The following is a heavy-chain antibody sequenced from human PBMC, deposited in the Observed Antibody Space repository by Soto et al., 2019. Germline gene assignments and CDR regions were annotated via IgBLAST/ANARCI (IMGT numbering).Heavy chain of an antibody. V-gene: IGHV3-66*01. D-gene: IGHD1-26*01. J-gene: IGHJ2*01. Sequence: EVQLVESGGGLVQPGGSLRLSCAASGFTVSSNYMSWVRQASGKGLEWVSIIYSGGRTDYADSVKGRFTISRENSTNTLYLQMNSLRAEDKAVYYCARDRGTVDWYLDLWVRGTLVTVSS. CDR2: IYSGGRT. CDR3: ARDRGTVDWYLDL. CDR1: GFTVSSNY.